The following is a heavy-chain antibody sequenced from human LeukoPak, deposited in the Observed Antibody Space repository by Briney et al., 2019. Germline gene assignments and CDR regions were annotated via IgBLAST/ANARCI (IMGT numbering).Heavy chain of an antibody. V-gene: IGHV1-18*01. CDR3: ARDRGIAVAGAPLNY. D-gene: IGHD6-19*01. J-gene: IGHJ4*02. CDR2: ISANNGNT. CDR1: DYTFTTYG. Sequence: GASVKVSCKASDYTFTTYGINWVRQAPGQRLEWMGCISANNGNTNYAQTFQGRVTMTTDTSTSTAYMELRSLRSDDTAVYYCARDRGIAVAGAPLNYWGQGTLVTVSS.